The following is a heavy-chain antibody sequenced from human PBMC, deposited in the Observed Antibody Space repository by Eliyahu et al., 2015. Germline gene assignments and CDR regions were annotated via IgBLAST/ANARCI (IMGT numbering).Heavy chain of an antibody. CDR1: GGSXSRSNW. CDR2: XYHSGTT. D-gene: IGHD6-6*01. V-gene: IGHV4-4*02. Sequence: QVLLQESGPGLVKPSGTLSLTCAVXGGSXSRSNWWTWVRQAPGKGLEWVGEXYHSGTTNYNPSLKSRVTISVDKSKAHFSLRVYSVTAADTAMYYCARATDGSSXRAFDLWGQGTLVTVSS. CDR3: ARATDGSSXRAFDL. J-gene: IGHJ5*02.